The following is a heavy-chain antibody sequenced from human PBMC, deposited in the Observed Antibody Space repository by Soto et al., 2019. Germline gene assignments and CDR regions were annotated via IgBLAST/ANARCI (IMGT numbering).Heavy chain of an antibody. V-gene: IGHV4-59*01. CDR2: IYYSGST. CDR1: GGSISRYY. Sequence: SETLSLTRTGSGGSISRYYWSWIRQPPGKGLEWIGYIYYSGSTNYNPSLKSRVTISVDTSKNQFSLKLSSVTAADTAVYYCARSDGRYWGQGTLVTVSS. CDR3: ARSDGRY. J-gene: IGHJ4*02.